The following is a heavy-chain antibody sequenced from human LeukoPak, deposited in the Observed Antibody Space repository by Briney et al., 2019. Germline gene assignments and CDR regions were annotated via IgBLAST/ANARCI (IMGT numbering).Heavy chain of an antibody. J-gene: IGHJ3*02. CDR2: ISYDASNK. CDR3: AKGAIWYGDYWEAFDI. Sequence: PGRSLRLSCAASGFTFSSYAMHWVRQAPGKGLEWVAVISYDASNKYYGDSVKGRFTVSRDNSKNTLYLQMNSLRTEDTAVYYCAKGAIWYGDYWEAFDIWGQGTMVTVSS. D-gene: IGHD4-17*01. CDR1: GFTFSSYA. V-gene: IGHV3-30-3*01.